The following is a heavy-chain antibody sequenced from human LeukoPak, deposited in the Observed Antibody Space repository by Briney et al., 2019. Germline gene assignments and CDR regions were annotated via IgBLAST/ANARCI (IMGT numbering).Heavy chain of an antibody. CDR2: IYSGGST. CDR1: GFTVSSNY. D-gene: IGHD5-18*01. V-gene: IGHV3-53*01. Sequence: GGSLRLSCAASGFTVSSNYMSWVRQAPGKGLELVSDIYSGGSTYYADSVKGRFTISRDDSKNTLYLQMNSLRAEDTAVYYCAIVGQLWLYAVYWGQGTLVSVSS. CDR3: AIVGQLWLYAVY. J-gene: IGHJ4*02.